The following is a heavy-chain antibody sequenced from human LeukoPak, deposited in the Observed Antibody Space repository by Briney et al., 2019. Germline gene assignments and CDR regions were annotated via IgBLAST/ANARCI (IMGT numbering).Heavy chain of an antibody. V-gene: IGHV3-23*01. J-gene: IGHJ6*04. D-gene: IGHD3-3*01. CDR2: ISPSADIT. CDR3: ARDSFAGGDFWSGYSPFGMDV. Sequence: PGGTLRLSCAASGFTFSSHGMNWVRQAPGKGLEWISGISPSADITYYADSVKGRFTISRDNSKNTLYLQMNSLRAEDTAVYYCARDSFAGGDFWSGYSPFGMDVWGKGTTVTVSS. CDR1: GFTFSSHG.